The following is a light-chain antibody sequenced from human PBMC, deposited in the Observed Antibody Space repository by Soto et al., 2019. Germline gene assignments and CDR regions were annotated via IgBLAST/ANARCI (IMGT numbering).Light chain of an antibody. Sequence: EIVLTPSPASLSLSPGERATLSCRASQSVSSYLAWYQQKPGQAPRLLNYAASSRATGSPARFSGSGSGTDLTLTISSLEPEEFAVYYCQQRSNWPLGTFGQGTKVEIK. CDR3: QQRSNWPLGT. CDR2: AAS. V-gene: IGKV3-11*01. J-gene: IGKJ1*01. CDR1: QSVSSY.